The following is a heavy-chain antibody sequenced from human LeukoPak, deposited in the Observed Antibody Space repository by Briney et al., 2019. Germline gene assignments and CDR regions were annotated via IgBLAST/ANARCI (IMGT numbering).Heavy chain of an antibody. V-gene: IGHV1-2*02. CDR1: GYTFTGYY. CDR3: ARVFYCSGGICYLNY. CDR2: INPNSGGT. Sequence: ASAKVSCKASGYTFTGYYIQWVRQAPGQGLEWMGWINPNSGGTSYAQKFQGRVTMTRDTSITTAYMELSSLRFDDTAVYYCARVFYCSGGICYLNYWGQGTLVTVSS. J-gene: IGHJ4*02. D-gene: IGHD2-8*02.